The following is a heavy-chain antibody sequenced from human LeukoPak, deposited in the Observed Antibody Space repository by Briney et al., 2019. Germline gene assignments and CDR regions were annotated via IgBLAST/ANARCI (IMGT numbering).Heavy chain of an antibody. Sequence: GGSLRLSCAASGFTFSNAWMNWVRQAPGKGLEWVSSISSSSYIYYADSVKGRFTTSRDNAKNSLYLQMNSLRAEDTAVYYCARDPYYDSSGYYPDYWGQGTLVTVSS. CDR1: GFTFSNAW. D-gene: IGHD3-22*01. J-gene: IGHJ4*02. V-gene: IGHV3-69-1*01. CDR3: ARDPYYDSSGYYPDY. CDR2: ISSSSYI.